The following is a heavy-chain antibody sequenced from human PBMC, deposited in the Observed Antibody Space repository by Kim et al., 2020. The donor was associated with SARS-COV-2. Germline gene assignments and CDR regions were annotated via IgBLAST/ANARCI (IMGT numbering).Heavy chain of an antibody. J-gene: IGHJ4*01. V-gene: IGHV7-4-1*02. Sequence: ASVKVSCKTSGYTFSSYPINWVRQAPGQGPEWMGWINTNTGNPTYAQGFRGRFGFSLDTSVSTAYLQINNLKAEDTAVYYCATEKYDTWTGYYSVFDYWG. D-gene: IGHD3-9*01. CDR3: ATEKYDTWTGYYSVFDY. CDR1: GYTFSSYP. CDR2: INTNTGNP.